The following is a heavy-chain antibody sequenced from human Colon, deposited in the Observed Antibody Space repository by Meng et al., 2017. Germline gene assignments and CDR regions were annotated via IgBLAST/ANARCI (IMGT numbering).Heavy chain of an antibody. CDR1: CATFSPSGTW. Sequence: VQLRGSGPGLGKPAQTLSLTYSVPCATFSPSGTWWSWIRQHPGTGQGGIGDVFYRASTQYNPSLKSRVSRSVDTSKNQFSLKLYSMTAADTAVYYCARDMSGGYYWFDPWGQGTLVTVSS. CDR2: VFYRAST. CDR3: ARDMSGGYYWFDP. D-gene: IGHD3-22*01. V-gene: IGHV4-31*03. J-gene: IGHJ5*02.